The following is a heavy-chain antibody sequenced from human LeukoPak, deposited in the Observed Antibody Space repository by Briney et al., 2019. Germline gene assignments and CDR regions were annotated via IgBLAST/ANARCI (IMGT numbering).Heavy chain of an antibody. D-gene: IGHD1-26*01. Sequence: PSETLSLTCTVSGGSISSYYWSWIRQPPGEGLEWIGYIYYSGSTNYNPSLKSRVTISVDTSKNQFSLKLSSVTAADTAVYYCARGQEVGATGPIDYWGQGTLVTVSS. J-gene: IGHJ4*02. V-gene: IGHV4-59*12. CDR1: GGSISSYY. CDR2: IYYSGST. CDR3: ARGQEVGATGPIDY.